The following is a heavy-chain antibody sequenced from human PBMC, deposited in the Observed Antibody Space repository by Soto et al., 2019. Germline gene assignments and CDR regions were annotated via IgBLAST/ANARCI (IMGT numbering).Heavy chain of an antibody. J-gene: IGHJ4*02. CDR3: ARSGQCGGDCYWVFDY. V-gene: IGHV3-21*01. CDR1: GFTFSSYS. Sequence: GGSLRLSCAASGFTFSSYSMNWVRQAPGKGLEWVSSISCSSSYIYYADSVKGRFTISRDNAKNSLYLQMNSLRAEDTAVYYCARSGQCGGDCYWVFDYWGQGTLVTVSS. CDR2: ISCSSSYI. D-gene: IGHD2-21*01.